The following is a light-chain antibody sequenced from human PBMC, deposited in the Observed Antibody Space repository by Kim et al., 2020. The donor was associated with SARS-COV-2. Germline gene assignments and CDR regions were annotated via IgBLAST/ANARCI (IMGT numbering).Light chain of an antibody. CDR3: QSYDSSPNII. CDR1: SSNIGAGYD. CDR2: GNN. J-gene: IGLJ2*01. V-gene: IGLV1-40*01. Sequence: QSVLTQPPSVSGAPGQRVTISCTGSSSNIGAGYDVHWYQQLPGRAPKLLIYGNNNRPSGVPDRFSGSKSGTSASLAITGLQADDEADYFCQSYDSSPNIIFGGGTQLTVL.